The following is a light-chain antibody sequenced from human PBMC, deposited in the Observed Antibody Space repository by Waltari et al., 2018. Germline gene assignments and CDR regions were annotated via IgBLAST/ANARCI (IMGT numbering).Light chain of an antibody. CDR1: NTDVGGYNF. CDR2: DVS. J-gene: IGLJ2*01. CDR3: ASRTSSATVI. V-gene: IGLV2-14*03. Sequence: QSVLTQPASVSGSPGQSISISCTGTNTDVGGYNFVSWYRQHPGEAPNLLIYDVSNRPSWVSNRFPGSKSGNTASLTISGLQAGDEGDYYCASRTSSATVIFGGGTRLTVL.